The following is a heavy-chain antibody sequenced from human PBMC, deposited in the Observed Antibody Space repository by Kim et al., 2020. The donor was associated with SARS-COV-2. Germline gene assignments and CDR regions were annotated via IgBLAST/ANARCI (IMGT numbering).Heavy chain of an antibody. CDR2: IYSGGST. D-gene: IGHD6-13*01. Sequence: GGSLRLSCAASGFTVSSNYMSWVRQAPGKGLEWVSVIYSGGSTYYADSVKGRFTISRDNSKNTLYLQMNSLRAEDTAVYYCARLGWGGIAAAGTRWFDPWGQGTLVTVSS. J-gene: IGHJ5*02. CDR1: GFTVSSNY. V-gene: IGHV3-53*01. CDR3: ARLGWGGIAAAGTRWFDP.